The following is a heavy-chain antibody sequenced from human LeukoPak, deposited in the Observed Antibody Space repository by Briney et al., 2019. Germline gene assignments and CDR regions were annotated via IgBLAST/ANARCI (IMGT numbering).Heavy chain of an antibody. Sequence: GGFLRLSCAAPGFTFSNFGMTWVRQASGEGLELVSTISGNGGSTYYADSVKGRFTISRDNSKNTLYLQMNNLTAQDPAVYYLAKSLTMVRGVIITLFDCWGQGTLVTVSS. D-gene: IGHD3-10*01. CDR3: AKSLTMVRGVIITLFDC. CDR2: ISGNGGST. CDR1: GFTFSNFG. V-gene: IGHV3-23*01. J-gene: IGHJ4*02.